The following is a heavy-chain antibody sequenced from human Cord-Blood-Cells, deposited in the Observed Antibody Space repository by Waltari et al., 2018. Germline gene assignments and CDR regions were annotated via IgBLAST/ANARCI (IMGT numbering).Heavy chain of an antibody. D-gene: IGHD6-6*01. CDR1: GGSFSGYY. Sequence: QVQLQQWGAGLLKPSETLSLTCAVYGGSFSGYYSSWIRTPPGKGLEWIGEINHSGSTNYNPSLKSRVTISVDTSKNQFSLKLSSVTAADTAVYYCAREEKAARPTTFDYWGQGTLVTVSS. CDR2: INHSGST. CDR3: AREEKAARPTTFDY. V-gene: IGHV4-34*01. J-gene: IGHJ4*02.